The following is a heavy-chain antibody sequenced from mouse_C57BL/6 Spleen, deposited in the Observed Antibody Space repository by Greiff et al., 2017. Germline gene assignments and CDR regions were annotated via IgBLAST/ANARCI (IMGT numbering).Heavy chain of an antibody. CDR3: ARSHYDYGGDWFAY. CDR1: GYTFTSYW. D-gene: IGHD2-4*01. J-gene: IGHJ3*01. CDR2: IDPSDSYT. V-gene: IGHV1-69*01. Sequence: QVQLQQPGAELVMPGASVKLSCKASGYTFTSYWMHWVKQRPGQGLEWIGEIDPSDSYTNYNQKFKGKSTLTVDKSSSTAYMQLSSLTSEDSAVYYCARSHYDYGGDWFAYWGQGTLVTVSA.